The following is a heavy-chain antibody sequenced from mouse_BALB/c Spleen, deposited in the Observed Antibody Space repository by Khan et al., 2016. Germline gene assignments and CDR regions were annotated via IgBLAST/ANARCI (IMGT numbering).Heavy chain of an antibody. Sequence: QIQLVQSGPERKKPGETGKISCKASGYTFTTYGMNWVKQAPGKGLKWMGWINTHTGEPTYAEEFKGRFAFSLETAASTAYLQINNLTNEDTATYFCAEDYYGSNWFAYWGQGTLVTVSA. D-gene: IGHD1-1*01. J-gene: IGHJ3*01. CDR3: AEDYYGSNWFAY. CDR1: GYTFTTYG. CDR2: INTHTGEP. V-gene: IGHV9-3*02.